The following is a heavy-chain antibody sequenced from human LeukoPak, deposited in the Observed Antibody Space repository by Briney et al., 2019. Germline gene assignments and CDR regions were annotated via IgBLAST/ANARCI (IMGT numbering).Heavy chain of an antibody. J-gene: IGHJ4*02. D-gene: IGHD2-15*01. Sequence: ASVKVSCKACGYTFTGNYVHWVRQAPGQGLEGMGGISHNRGGTSYAQTFRDRVTMTTDTSINTAYMELRWLTSDDTAVYYCAREWDCSDGICFPRGFDFWGQGTLVTVSS. CDR2: ISHNRGGT. CDR3: AREWDCSDGICFPRGFDF. CDR1: GYTFTGNY. V-gene: IGHV1-2*02.